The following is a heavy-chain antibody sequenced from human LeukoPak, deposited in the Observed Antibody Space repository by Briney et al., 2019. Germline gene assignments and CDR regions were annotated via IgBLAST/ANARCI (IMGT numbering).Heavy chain of an antibody. Sequence: ASVKVSCKASGYTFTSYGISWVRQAPGQGLEWMGWISAYNGNTNYAQKLQGRGTMTTDTATSKAYMELRSLRSDDTAVYYCARVRAPMIVVVNDAFDIWGQGTMVTVSS. D-gene: IGHD3-22*01. CDR2: ISAYNGNT. CDR3: ARVRAPMIVVVNDAFDI. J-gene: IGHJ3*02. CDR1: GYTFTSYG. V-gene: IGHV1-18*01.